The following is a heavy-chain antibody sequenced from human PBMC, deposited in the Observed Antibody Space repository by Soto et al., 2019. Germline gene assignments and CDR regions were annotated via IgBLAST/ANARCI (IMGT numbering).Heavy chain of an antibody. CDR2: INPNSGGT. Sequence: ASVKVSCKASGYTFTGYYMHWVRQAPGQGLEWMGWINPNSGGTNYAQKFQGWVTMTRDTSISTAYMELSRLRSDDTAVYYCARGTAYYYYGMDVWGQGTTVTVSS. CDR1: GYTFTGYY. V-gene: IGHV1-2*04. J-gene: IGHJ6*02. CDR3: ARGTAYYYYGMDV.